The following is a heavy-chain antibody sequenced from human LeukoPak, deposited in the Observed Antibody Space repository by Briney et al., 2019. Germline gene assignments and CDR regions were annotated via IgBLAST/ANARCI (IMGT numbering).Heavy chain of an antibody. D-gene: IGHD3-22*01. CDR2: IRSKANSYAT. CDR3: TRHPEDYDSSGYYGEDYFDY. J-gene: IGHJ4*02. V-gene: IGHV3-73*01. CDR1: GFTFSGSA. Sequence: GGSLRLSCAASGFTFSGSAMHWVPQASGKGLEWVGRIRSKANSYATAYAASVKGRFTISRDDSKNTAYLQMNSLKTEDTAVYYCTRHPEDYDSSGYYGEDYFDYWGQGTLVTVSS.